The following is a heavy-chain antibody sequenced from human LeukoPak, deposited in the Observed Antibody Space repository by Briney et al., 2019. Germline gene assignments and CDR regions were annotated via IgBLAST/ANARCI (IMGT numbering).Heavy chain of an antibody. J-gene: IGHJ4*02. CDR2: ISYDGSNK. V-gene: IGHV3-30-3*01. Sequence: GGSLRLSCAASGFTFSSYAMHWVRQAPGKGLEWVAVISYDGSNKYYADSVKGRFTISRDNSKNTLYLQMNSLRAEDTAVYYCARALYCSSTSCSEGSFDYWGQGTLVTVSS. D-gene: IGHD2-2*01. CDR3: ARALYCSSTSCSEGSFDY. CDR1: GFTFSSYA.